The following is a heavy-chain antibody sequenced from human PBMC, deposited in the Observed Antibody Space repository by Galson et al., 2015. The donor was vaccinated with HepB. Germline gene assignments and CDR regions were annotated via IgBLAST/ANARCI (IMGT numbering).Heavy chain of an antibody. V-gene: IGHV3-15*07. Sequence: SLRLSCAASGFTFSNAWMNWVRQAPGKGLEWVGRIKSKTDGGTTDYAAPVKGRFTISRDDSKYTLYLQMNSLKTEDTAVYYCTTGFVAGTDYDFWSGYYSGDAFDIWGQGTMVTVSS. D-gene: IGHD3-3*01. J-gene: IGHJ3*02. CDR2: IKSKTDGGTT. CDR1: GFTFSNAW. CDR3: TTGFVAGTDYDFWSGYYSGDAFDI.